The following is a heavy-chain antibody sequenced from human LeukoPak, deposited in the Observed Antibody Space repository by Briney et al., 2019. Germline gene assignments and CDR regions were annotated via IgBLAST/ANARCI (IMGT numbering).Heavy chain of an antibody. CDR3: ARDRIAAAGTDD. CDR1: GYTFTSYD. J-gene: IGHJ4*02. CDR2: MNPNSGNT. V-gene: IGHV1-8*03. D-gene: IGHD6-13*01. Sequence: ASVKVSCKASGYTFTSYDINWVRQATGQGLEWMGWMNPNSGNTGYAQKFQGRVTITRNTSISTAYMELSSLRSEDTAVYYCARDRIAAAGTDDWGQGTLVTVSS.